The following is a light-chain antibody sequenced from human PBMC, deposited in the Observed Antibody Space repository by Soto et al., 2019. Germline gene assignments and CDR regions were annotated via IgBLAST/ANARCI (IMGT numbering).Light chain of an antibody. CDR1: QSVNTN. J-gene: IGKJ4*01. CDR2: GAS. CDR3: QQYNNWPPWLT. V-gene: IGKV3-15*01. Sequence: EIEMTQSPATLSVSPGERATISCRASQSVNTNLAWYQQKPGQAPRLLIYGASTRDPGIPARFSGSGSGTAFTLTVSSLQYDDFAISYCQQYNNWPPWLTFGGGTKVEVK.